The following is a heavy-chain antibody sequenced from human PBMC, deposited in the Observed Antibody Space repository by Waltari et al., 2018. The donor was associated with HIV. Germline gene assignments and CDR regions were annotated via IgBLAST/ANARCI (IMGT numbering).Heavy chain of an antibody. V-gene: IGHV3-21*01. J-gene: IGHJ5*02. CDR2: IGRSGTFT. Sequence: EVQLVESGGGPVKPGGSLRLSCRASGFTFNSYSLNWVRQAPGKGLKWISSIGRSGTFTHYADSWKGRLTISRDNANKSVYLQMNSLRAEDTAVYYCARDSRDNSWSLNFFDPWGQGTLVTVSS. D-gene: IGHD6-13*01. CDR3: ARDSRDNSWSLNFFDP. CDR1: GFTFNSYS.